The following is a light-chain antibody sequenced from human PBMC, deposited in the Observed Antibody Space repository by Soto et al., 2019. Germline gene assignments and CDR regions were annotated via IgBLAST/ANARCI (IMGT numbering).Light chain of an antibody. J-gene: IGLJ2*01. CDR2: DVS. Sequence: QSVLTQPASVSGSPGQSITISCTGTSSDVGGYNSVSWYQQHPGKAPKLMIYDVSNRPSGVPSRFSGSKSGNTASLAISGLQAEDEADYYCSSYTSSSTPWVFGGGTKLTVL. CDR3: SSYTSSSTPWV. CDR1: SSDVGGYNS. V-gene: IGLV2-14*01.